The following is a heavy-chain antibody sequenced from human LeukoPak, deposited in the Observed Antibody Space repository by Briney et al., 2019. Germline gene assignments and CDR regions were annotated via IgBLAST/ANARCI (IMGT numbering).Heavy chain of an antibody. CDR1: GFTFSSYW. Sequence: GGSLRLSCAASGFTFSSYWMHWVRQAPGKGLVWVSHINNDGSSTNYADSVKGRFTISRDNAKNTLYLQMNSLRAEDTAVYYCVRDPPTALELFDYWGQGTLVTVSS. CDR3: VRDPPTALELFDY. CDR2: INNDGSST. J-gene: IGHJ4*02. V-gene: IGHV3-74*01. D-gene: IGHD5-18*01.